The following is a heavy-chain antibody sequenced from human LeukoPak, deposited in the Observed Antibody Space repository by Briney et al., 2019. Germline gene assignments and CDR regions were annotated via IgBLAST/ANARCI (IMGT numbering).Heavy chain of an antibody. Sequence: ASVKVSCKASGYTFTSYGISWVRQAPGQGLEWMGWISAYNGDTNYAQKLQGRVTMTTDTSTSTAYMEMRSLRSDDTAVYYCARGGPAPHRITLIVVASSTDAFDIWGQGTMVTVSS. D-gene: IGHD3-22*01. CDR2: ISAYNGDT. V-gene: IGHV1-18*01. CDR1: GYTFTSYG. CDR3: ARGGPAPHRITLIVVASSTDAFDI. J-gene: IGHJ3*02.